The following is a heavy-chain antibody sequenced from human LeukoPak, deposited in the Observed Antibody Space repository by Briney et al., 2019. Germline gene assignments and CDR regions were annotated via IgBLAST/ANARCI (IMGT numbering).Heavy chain of an antibody. J-gene: IGHJ1*01. D-gene: IGHD2-8*02. Sequence: PSETLSLTCTVSGGSISSYYWSWIRQPPGKGLEWIGYIYYSGSTNYNPSLKSRVTISVDTSKNQFSLKLSSVAAADTAVYYCARVSGGLEEYFQHWGQGTLVTVSS. CDR1: GGSISSYY. CDR3: ARVSGGLEEYFQH. CDR2: IYYSGST. V-gene: IGHV4-59*01.